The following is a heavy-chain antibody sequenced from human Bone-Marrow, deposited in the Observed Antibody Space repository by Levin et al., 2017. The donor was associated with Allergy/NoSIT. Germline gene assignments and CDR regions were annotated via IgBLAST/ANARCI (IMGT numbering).Heavy chain of an antibody. CDR2: ISYDGSNK. J-gene: IGHJ4*02. D-gene: IGHD3-3*01. Sequence: GGSLRLSCAASGFTFSSYAMHWVRQAPGKGLEWVAVISYDGSNKYYADSVKGRFTISRDNSKNTLYLQMNSLRAEDTAVYYCAREYDDFWSGYRVGCSHWGQGTLVTVSS. CDR3: AREYDDFWSGYRVGCSH. CDR1: GFTFSSYA. V-gene: IGHV3-30-3*01.